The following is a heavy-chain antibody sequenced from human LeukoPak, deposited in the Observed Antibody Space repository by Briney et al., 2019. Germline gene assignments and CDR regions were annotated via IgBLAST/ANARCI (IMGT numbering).Heavy chain of an antibody. CDR1: GFTVSSNE. D-gene: IGHD2-15*01. V-gene: IGHV3-38-3*01. CDR2: ISGGST. J-gene: IGHJ5*02. CDR3: KKAAISIVVVVAARLGFDP. Sequence: GGSLRLSYAASGFTVSSNEMNWVRQAPGKGLEWVSSISGGSTYYADSRKGRFTISRDNSKNTLYLQMNSLRAEDTAVYYCKKAAISIVVVVAARLGFDPCGQGTLVTVSS.